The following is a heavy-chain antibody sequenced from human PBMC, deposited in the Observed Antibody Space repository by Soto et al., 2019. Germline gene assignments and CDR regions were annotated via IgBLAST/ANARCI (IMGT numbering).Heavy chain of an antibody. CDR1: GYSFTSYW. CDR3: ARLTAAGDHAFDI. CDR2: IDPSDSYT. V-gene: IGHV5-10-1*01. Sequence: PRESLKISCKGSGYSFTSYWISWVRQMPGKGLEWMGRIDPSDSYTNYSPSFQGHVTISADKSISTAYLQWSSLNAPDTAMYYCARLTAAGDHAFDIWGQGTMVTVSS. D-gene: IGHD6-13*01. J-gene: IGHJ3*02.